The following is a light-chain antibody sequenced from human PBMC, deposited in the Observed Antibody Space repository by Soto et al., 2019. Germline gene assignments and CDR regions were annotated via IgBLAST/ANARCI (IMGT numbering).Light chain of an antibody. CDR3: QQGYSIPLT. Sequence: DVQMTQSPSSLSASVGDRDTITCRASQNIRSFLNWYQQKPGKAPRLLISAASTLQSGVPSRFSGSTSGTDFTLVISSLQPDDFATYYCQQGYSIPLTFGGGTKVE. V-gene: IGKV1-39*01. CDR2: AAS. J-gene: IGKJ4*01. CDR1: QNIRSF.